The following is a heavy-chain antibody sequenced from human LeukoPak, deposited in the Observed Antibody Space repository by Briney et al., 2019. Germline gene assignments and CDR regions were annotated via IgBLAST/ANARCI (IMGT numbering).Heavy chain of an antibody. CDR2: TNHSGST. D-gene: IGHD6-13*01. J-gene: IGHJ4*02. CDR3: ARVVGKYSSSWYY. Sequence: PSETLSLTCAVYGGSFSGYYWSWIRQPPGKGLEWIGETNHSGSTNYNPSLKGRVTISVDTSKNQFSLKLRSVTAADTAVYYCARVVGKYSSSWYYWGQGTLVTVSS. CDR1: GGSFSGYY. V-gene: IGHV4-34*01.